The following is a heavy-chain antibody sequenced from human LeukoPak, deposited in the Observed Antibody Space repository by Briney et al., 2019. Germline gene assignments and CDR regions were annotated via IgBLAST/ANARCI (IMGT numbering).Heavy chain of an antibody. CDR2: MNPDSGNT. V-gene: IGHV1-8*01. CDR3: ARGSRVQLWLTVAGPYYFDY. Sequence: ASVKVSCKASGYTFTSYDINWVRQATGQGLEWMGWMNPDSGNTGYAQKFQGRVTMTRNTSISTAYMELSSLRSEDTAVYYCARGSRVQLWLTVAGPYYFDYWGQGTLVTVSS. CDR1: GYTFTSYD. D-gene: IGHD5-18*01. J-gene: IGHJ4*02.